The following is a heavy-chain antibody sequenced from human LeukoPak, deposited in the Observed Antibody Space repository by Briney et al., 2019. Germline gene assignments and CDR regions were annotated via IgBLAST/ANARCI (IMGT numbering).Heavy chain of an antibody. CDR1: GFTFSSHT. D-gene: IGHD3-9*01. V-gene: IGHV3-21*01. CDR3: ARDLEILRYFDWLPHYYYGMDV. Sequence: GGSLRLSCAASGFTFSSHTMTWVRQAPGKGLEWVSSISSTSSDMYYTDSVKGRFTISRDNAKNSLYLQMNSLRAEDTAVYYCARDLEILRYFDWLPHYYYGMDVWGQGTTVTVSS. J-gene: IGHJ6*02. CDR2: ISSTSSDM.